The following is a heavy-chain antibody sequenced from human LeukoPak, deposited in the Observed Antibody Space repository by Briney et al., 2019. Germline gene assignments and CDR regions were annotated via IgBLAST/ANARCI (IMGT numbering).Heavy chain of an antibody. CDR2: INSDGRMT. Sequence: GGSLRLSCAASGFTFSSYWMDWVRQVPGKGLVWVSGINSDGRMTRYAESVKGRSTISRDNAKNTLYLQMSSLRAEDTAVYYCARVGSTDSPHAFDIWGQGTTVTVSS. CDR3: ARVGSTDSPHAFDI. J-gene: IGHJ3*02. CDR1: GFTFSSYW. V-gene: IGHV3-74*01. D-gene: IGHD3-22*01.